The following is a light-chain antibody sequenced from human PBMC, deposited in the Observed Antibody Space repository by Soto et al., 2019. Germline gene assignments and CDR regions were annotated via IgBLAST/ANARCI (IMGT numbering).Light chain of an antibody. J-gene: IGLJ1*01. CDR3: SSYTSSSTRRYV. CDR2: EVS. V-gene: IGLV2-14*01. Sequence: QSVLTHPASVSGSPGQAITISCTGTSSDVGGYNYVSWYQQHPGKAPKLMIYEVSNRPSGVSNRFSGSKSGNTSSLTISGLHAEDEADYYCSSYTSSSTRRYVFGTGTKVTVL. CDR1: SSDVGGYNY.